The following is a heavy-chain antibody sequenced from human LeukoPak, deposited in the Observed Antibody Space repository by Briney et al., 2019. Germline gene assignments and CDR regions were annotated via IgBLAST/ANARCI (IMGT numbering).Heavy chain of an antibody. Sequence: SATLSLTCAVYGGSFSGYYWSWIREPPGKGLEWIGEINHSGSTNYNPSLKSRVTISVDTSKNQFSLKLSSVTAADTAVYYCARGFVVVVPAAMRSRRYFDYWGQGTLVTVSS. CDR1: GGSFSGYY. D-gene: IGHD2-2*01. V-gene: IGHV4-34*01. CDR3: ARGFVVVVPAAMRSRRYFDY. CDR2: INHSGST. J-gene: IGHJ4*02.